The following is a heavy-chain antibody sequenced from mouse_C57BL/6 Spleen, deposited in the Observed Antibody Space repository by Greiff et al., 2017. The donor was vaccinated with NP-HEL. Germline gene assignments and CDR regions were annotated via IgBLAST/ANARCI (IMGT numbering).Heavy chain of an antibody. J-gene: IGHJ1*03. CDR1: GYTFTSYG. CDR3: ARYYSNPVFDV. Sequence: EVQLVESGAELVRPGSSVKMSCKTSGYTFTSYGINWVKQRPGQGLEWIGYIYIGNGYTEYNEKFKGKATLTVDKSSSTAYMELRSLTSEDSAVYYCARYYSNPVFDVWGTGTTVTVSS. CDR2: IYIGNGYT. V-gene: IGHV1-58*01. D-gene: IGHD2-5*01.